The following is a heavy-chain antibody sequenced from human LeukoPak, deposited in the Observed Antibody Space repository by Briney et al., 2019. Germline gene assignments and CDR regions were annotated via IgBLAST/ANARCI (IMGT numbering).Heavy chain of an antibody. CDR3: ARDYCSGGSCYGWFDP. CDR2: INPNSGGT. CDR1: GYTFTGYY. Sequence: GASVKVSCKASGYTFTGYYMHWVRQAPGQGLEWMGWINPNSGGTNYAQKFQGRVTMTRDTSISTAYMELSRLRSDDTAMYYCARDYCSGGSCYGWFDPWGQGTLVTVSS. D-gene: IGHD2-15*01. J-gene: IGHJ5*02. V-gene: IGHV1-2*02.